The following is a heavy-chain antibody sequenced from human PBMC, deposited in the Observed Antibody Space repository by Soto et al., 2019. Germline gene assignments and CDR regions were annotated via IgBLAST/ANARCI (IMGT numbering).Heavy chain of an antibody. CDR1: GGSISSGGYY. D-gene: IGHD2-21*02. CDR3: ARGPPAYCAGDCYPCP. V-gene: IGHV4-31*03. Sequence: QVQLQESGPGLVKPSQTLSLTCTVSGGSISSGGYYWSWIRQHPGKGLEWIGYIHYSGSTYYNPSLKSRVTISLDTSKNQFSLELSSVTAADTAVYYCARGPPAYCAGDCYPCPWSQGNLVTVSS. J-gene: IGHJ5*02. CDR2: IHYSGST.